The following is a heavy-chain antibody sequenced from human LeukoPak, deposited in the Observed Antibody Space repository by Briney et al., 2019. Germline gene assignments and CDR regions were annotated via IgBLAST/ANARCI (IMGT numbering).Heavy chain of an antibody. D-gene: IGHD1-26*01. V-gene: IGHV3-49*03. J-gene: IGHJ6*03. Sequence: PGGSLRLSCTASGFTFGDYAMSWFRQAPGKGLEWVGFIRSRAYGGTKEYAASVQGRFTISRDDSKNIAYLQMNNLKTEDTAVYYCTRDRRYSGTYYPSDYYYMDVWGKGTTVTVSS. CDR1: GFTFGDYA. CDR3: TRDRRYSGTYYPSDYYYMDV. CDR2: IRSRAYGGTK.